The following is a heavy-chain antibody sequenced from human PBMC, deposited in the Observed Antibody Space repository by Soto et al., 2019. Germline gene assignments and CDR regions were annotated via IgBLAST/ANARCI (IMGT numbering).Heavy chain of an antibody. CDR2: IYPGDSDT. CDR1: EYNFATYW. J-gene: IGHJ4*02. D-gene: IGHD6-13*01. CDR3: ARTSSSWDFDY. V-gene: IGHV5-51*01. Sequence: GESLKISCKGSEYNFATYWIGWVRQVPGKGLEWMGIIYPGDSDTRYSPSFQGQVTISADKSISTAYLQWSSLKASDTAMYYCARTSSSWDFDYWGQGTLVTVSS.